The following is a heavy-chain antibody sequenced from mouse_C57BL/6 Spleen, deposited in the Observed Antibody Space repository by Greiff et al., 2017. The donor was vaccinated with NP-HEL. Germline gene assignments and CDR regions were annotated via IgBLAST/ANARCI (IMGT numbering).Heavy chain of an antibody. V-gene: IGHV1-53*01. Sequence: QVQLQQPGAELVKPGASVKLSCKASGYTFTSYWMHWVKQRPGQGLEWIGTITPRNGGTNYNEKFKSKATLTVDKSFSTAYMQLSSLTSEDSAVYYCAYYDYDYFDYWGQGTTLTVSS. CDR1: GYTFTSYW. J-gene: IGHJ2*01. D-gene: IGHD2-4*01. CDR3: AYYDYDYFDY. CDR2: ITPRNGGT.